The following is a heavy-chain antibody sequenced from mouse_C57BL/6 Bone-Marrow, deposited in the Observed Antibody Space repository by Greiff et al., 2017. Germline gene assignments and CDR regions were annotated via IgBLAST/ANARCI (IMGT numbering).Heavy chain of an antibody. CDR3: ARFGRLRLFDY. V-gene: IGHV1-53*01. J-gene: IGHJ2*01. CDR2: INPSNGGT. Sequence: ASGYTFTSYWMHWVKQRPGQGLEWIGNINPSNGGTNYNEKFKSKATLTVDKSSSTAYMQPSSLTSEDSAVYYCARFGRLRLFDYWGQGTTLTVSS. D-gene: IGHD2-2*01. CDR1: GYTFTSYW.